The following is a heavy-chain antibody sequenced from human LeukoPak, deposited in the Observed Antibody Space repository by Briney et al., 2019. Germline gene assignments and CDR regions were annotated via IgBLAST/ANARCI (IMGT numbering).Heavy chain of an antibody. CDR2: VFYSGNT. CDR1: SFNNA. J-gene: IGHJ5*02. CDR3: ARDPSRSCAGGNCFSS. D-gene: IGHD2-15*01. Sequence: SFNNAWGWIRQPPGKGLEWIGSVFYSGNTYYEPSLKSRVTISVATSTNQFSLNLRSVSAADTAVYYCARDPSRSCAGGNCFSSWGQGTLVTVSS. V-gene: IGHV4-39*07.